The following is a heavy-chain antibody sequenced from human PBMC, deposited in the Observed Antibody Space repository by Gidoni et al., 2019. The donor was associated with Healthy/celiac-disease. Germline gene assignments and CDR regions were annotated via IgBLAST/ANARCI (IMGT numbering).Heavy chain of an antibody. J-gene: IGHJ4*02. CDR1: GGSISSSSYY. CDR3: ARASRITMVRGVAAFDY. CDR2: IYYSGST. D-gene: IGHD3-10*01. V-gene: IGHV4-39*07. Sequence: QLQLQESGPGLVKPSETLSLTCTVSGGSISSSSYYWGWIRQPPGKGLEWIGSIYYSGSTYYNPSLKSRVTISVDTSKNQFSLKLSSVTAADTAVYYCARASRITMVRGVAAFDYWGQGTLVTVSS.